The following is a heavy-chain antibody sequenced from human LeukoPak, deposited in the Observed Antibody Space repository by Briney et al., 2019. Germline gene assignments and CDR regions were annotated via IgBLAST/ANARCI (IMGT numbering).Heavy chain of an antibody. CDR3: AKTGRWELLGGMDV. J-gene: IGHJ6*02. D-gene: IGHD1-26*01. CDR1: GFTFGSYG. Sequence: GGSLRLSCAASGFTFGSYGMHWVRQAPGKGLEWVAVISYDGSNKYYADSVRGRFTISRDNSKNTLYLQMNSLRAEDTAVYYCAKTGRWELLGGMDVWGQGTTVTVSS. V-gene: IGHV3-30*18. CDR2: ISYDGSNK.